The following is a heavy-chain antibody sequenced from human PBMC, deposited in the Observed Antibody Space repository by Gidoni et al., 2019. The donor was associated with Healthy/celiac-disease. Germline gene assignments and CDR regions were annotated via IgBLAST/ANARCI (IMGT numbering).Heavy chain of an antibody. CDR2: ISYDGSNK. V-gene: IGHV3-30*04. D-gene: IGHD2-2*01. CDR1: GITISSHA. CDR3: ARAFGTRRGGVVVPAAMLGDY. J-gene: IGHJ4*02. Sequence: QVQLVESGGGVVQPGRSLRLSCAASGITISSHAMHWVRQAPGKWLEWVAVISYDGSNKYYADSVKGRFTISRDNSKNTLYLQMNSLRAEDTAVYYCARAFGTRRGGVVVPAAMLGDYWGQGTLVTVSS.